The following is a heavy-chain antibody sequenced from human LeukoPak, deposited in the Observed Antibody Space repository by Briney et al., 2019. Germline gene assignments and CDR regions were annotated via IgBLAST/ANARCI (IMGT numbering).Heavy chain of an antibody. CDR2: ISGSGGST. D-gene: IGHD2-15*01. Sequence: GGSLRLSCAASGFTFSSYAMSWVRQAPGKGLEWVSGISGSGGSTHYADSVKDRFTISRDNSKNTLYLQMNSLRAEDTAIYYCAKETVVVVAATPDAFDIWGQGTMVTVSS. V-gene: IGHV3-23*01. CDR1: GFTFSSYA. CDR3: AKETVVVVAATPDAFDI. J-gene: IGHJ3*02.